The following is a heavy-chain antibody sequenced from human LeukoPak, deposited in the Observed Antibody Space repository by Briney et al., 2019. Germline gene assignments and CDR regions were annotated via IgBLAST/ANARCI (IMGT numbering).Heavy chain of an antibody. CDR1: GFTFSSYA. V-gene: IGHV3-30*04. Sequence: GGSLRLSCAASGFTFSSYAMSWVRQAPGKGLEWVAVISYDGSNKYYADSVKGRFTISRDNSKNTLYLQMNSLRVEDTAVYYCARRWSFDHWGQGTLVTVSS. D-gene: IGHD6-13*01. CDR3: ARRWSFDH. J-gene: IGHJ4*02. CDR2: ISYDGSNK.